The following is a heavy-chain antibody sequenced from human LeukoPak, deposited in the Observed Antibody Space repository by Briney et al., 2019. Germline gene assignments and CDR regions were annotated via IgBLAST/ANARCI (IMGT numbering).Heavy chain of an antibody. CDR2: IWYDGSIQ. V-gene: IGHV3-33*08. CDR1: GFTFSNYG. J-gene: IGHJ4*02. CDR3: ARDKSWYFDY. D-gene: IGHD6-13*01. Sequence: GGSLRLSCVASGFTFSNYGMHWVRQAPGKGLEWVAVIWYDGSIQYYADSVQGRFTISRDSSENTLYLQMNSLRAEDTAVYYCARDKSWYFDYWGQGTLVTVSS.